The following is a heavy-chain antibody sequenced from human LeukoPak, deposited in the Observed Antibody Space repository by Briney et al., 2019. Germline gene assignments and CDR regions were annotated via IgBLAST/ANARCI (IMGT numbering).Heavy chain of an antibody. Sequence: GGSLRLSCAASGFTFSSYDIHWVRQVTGKGLEWVSAIGIAGDTYYLDSVKGRFTISRENAKNSLYLQMNTLRVGDTAVYYCARGQLVRAGYFDLWGRGTLVTVSS. J-gene: IGHJ2*01. V-gene: IGHV3-13*01. CDR3: ARGQLVRAGYFDL. CDR2: IGIAGDT. CDR1: GFTFSSYD. D-gene: IGHD3-10*01.